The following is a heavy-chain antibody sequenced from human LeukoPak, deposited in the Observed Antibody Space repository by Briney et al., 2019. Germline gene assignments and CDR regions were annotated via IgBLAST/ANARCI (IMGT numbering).Heavy chain of an antibody. J-gene: IGHJ3*02. CDR3: ARVRLGDGYGAMVYRGRNAFDI. V-gene: IGHV4-39*07. CDR2: IYYSGST. D-gene: IGHD5-18*01. Sequence: SETLSLTCTVSGGSISSSSYYWGWIRQPPGKGLEWIGSIYYSGSTYYNPSLKSRVTISVDTSKNQFSLKLSSVTAADTAVYYCARVRLGDGYGAMVYRGRNAFDIWGQGTMVTVSS. CDR1: GGSISSSSYY.